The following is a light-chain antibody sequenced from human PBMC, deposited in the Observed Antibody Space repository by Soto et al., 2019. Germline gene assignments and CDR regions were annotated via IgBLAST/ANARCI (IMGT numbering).Light chain of an antibody. CDR3: SSYAGSNNVL. V-gene: IGLV2-8*01. Sequence: QSVLTQPPSASGSPGQSVAISCTGTSSDVGGYNYVSWYQQHPGKAPKLMIYEVNKRPSGVPDRISGSKSGNTASLTVSGLQAEDEADYYCSSYAGSNNVLFGGGTKLTVL. CDR2: EVN. CDR1: SSDVGGYNY. J-gene: IGLJ2*01.